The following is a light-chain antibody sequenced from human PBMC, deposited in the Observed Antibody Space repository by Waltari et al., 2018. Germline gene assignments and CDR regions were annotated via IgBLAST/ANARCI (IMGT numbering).Light chain of an antibody. CDR3: AAWDDTLNGRWE. CDR1: SSNIGSNI. V-gene: IGLV1-44*01. Sequence: QSVLTQPPSASATPGQRVTISCSGSSSNIGSNIVNWYQQVPGTTPKLLIYRNDPRPLGLPDRFSGSKSGTSASLAISGLRSEDEADYYCAAWDDTLNGRWEFGGGTKLTVL. CDR2: RND. J-gene: IGLJ3*02.